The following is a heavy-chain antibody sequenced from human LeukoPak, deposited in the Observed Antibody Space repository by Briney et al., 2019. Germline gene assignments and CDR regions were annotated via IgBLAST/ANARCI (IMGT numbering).Heavy chain of an antibody. CDR2: VSGSGAGT. V-gene: IGHV3-23*01. CDR3: AKNGGVTAFYDY. Sequence: GGSLRLSCAPSGFTFSTYAMTWVRQAPGKGLEWVSAVSGSGAGTYYADSVKGGFTISRDNSKNTLYLQMNSRRAEDTAVHYCAKNGGVTAFYDYWGQRTLVTVSS. D-gene: IGHD4-11*01. CDR1: GFTFSTYA. J-gene: IGHJ4*02.